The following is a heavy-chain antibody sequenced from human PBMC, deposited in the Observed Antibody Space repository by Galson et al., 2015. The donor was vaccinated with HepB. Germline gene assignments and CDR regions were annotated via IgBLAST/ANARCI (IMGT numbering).Heavy chain of an antibody. Sequence: SLRLSCAASGFTFSSYAMHWVRQAPGKGLEWVAFIRYDGSNKYYADSVKGRFTISRDNSKNTLYLQMNSLRAEDTAVYYCAKGERWYSSGWYSNFQHWGQGTLVTVSS. D-gene: IGHD6-19*01. CDR2: IRYDGSNK. V-gene: IGHV3-30*02. CDR1: GFTFSSYA. J-gene: IGHJ1*01. CDR3: AKGERWYSSGWYSNFQH.